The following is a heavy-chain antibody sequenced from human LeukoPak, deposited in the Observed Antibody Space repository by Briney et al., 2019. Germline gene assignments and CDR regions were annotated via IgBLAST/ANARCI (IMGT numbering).Heavy chain of an antibody. D-gene: IGHD3-16*02. J-gene: IGHJ3*02. CDR2: IYPGDSDT. Sequence: GESLKISCKGSGYSFTSYWIGRVRQMPGKGLEWMGIIYPGDSDTRYSPSFQGQVTISADKSISTAYLQWSSLKASDTAMYYCARQLYYDYIWGSYRYGAFDIWGQGTMVTVSS. V-gene: IGHV5-51*01. CDR3: ARQLYYDYIWGSYRYGAFDI. CDR1: GYSFTSYW.